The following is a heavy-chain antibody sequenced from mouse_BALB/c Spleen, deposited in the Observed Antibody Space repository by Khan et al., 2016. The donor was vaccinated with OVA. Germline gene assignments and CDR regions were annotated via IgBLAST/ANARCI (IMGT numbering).Heavy chain of an antibody. CDR3: ARRTTGYAMDY. D-gene: IGHD2-14*01. CDR2: INPRSSYT. V-gene: IGHV1-4*01. J-gene: IGHJ4*01. CDR1: GYTFTSNT. Sequence: VQLQESGAELARPGASVKMSCKASGYTFTSNTMHWVKQRPGQGLEWIGYINPRSSYTNYNQKFKDKATLTADKSSSTAYMQLSSLTSEDSAVYYCARRTTGYAMDYWGQGTPVTVSS.